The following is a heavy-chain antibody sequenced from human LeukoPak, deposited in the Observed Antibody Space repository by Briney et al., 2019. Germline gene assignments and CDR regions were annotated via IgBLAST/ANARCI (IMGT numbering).Heavy chain of an antibody. Sequence: SVKVSCKASGGTFSNYAISWVRQAPGQGLEWMGGIIPIFGTANYAQKFQGRVTITADESTSTAYMELSSLIFEDTAVYYCAITGSHRGFDPWAREPWSPSPQ. D-gene: IGHD2-15*01. J-gene: IGHJ5*02. CDR2: IIPIFGTA. CDR3: AITGSHRGFDP. CDR1: GGTFSNYA. V-gene: IGHV1-69*13.